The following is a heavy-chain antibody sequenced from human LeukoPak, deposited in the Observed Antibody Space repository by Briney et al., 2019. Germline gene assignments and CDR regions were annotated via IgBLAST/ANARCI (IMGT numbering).Heavy chain of an antibody. CDR1: GFTFSSYA. Sequence: GGSLRLSCAASGFTFSSYAMSWVRQAPGKGLEWVSAISGSGGSTYYADSVKGRFTISRDNSKNTLYLQMDSLRAEDTAVYYCAKVGRGYSYGSNXYWGQGTLVT. CDR3: AKVGRGYSYGSNXY. D-gene: IGHD5-18*01. V-gene: IGHV3-23*01. CDR2: ISGSGGST. J-gene: IGHJ4*02.